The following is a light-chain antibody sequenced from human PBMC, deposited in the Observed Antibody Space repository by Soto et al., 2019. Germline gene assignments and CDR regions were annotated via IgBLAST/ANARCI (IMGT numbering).Light chain of an antibody. CDR3: SSYTSSSTLHV. V-gene: IGLV2-14*01. CDR1: SSDVGGYNY. Sequence: QSALTQPASVSGSPGQSITISCTGTSSDVGGYNYVSWYQQHPGKAPKLMIYDVSNRPSGVSNRFSGSKSGNTASLTISGLQDEDEADYYCSSYTSSSTLHVFGTGTKVTVL. J-gene: IGLJ1*01. CDR2: DVS.